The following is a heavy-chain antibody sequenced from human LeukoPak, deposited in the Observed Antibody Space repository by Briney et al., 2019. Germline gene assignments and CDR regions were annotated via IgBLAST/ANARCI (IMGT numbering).Heavy chain of an antibody. J-gene: IGHJ4*02. D-gene: IGHD2-21*01. CDR3: AKAPVTSCRGAYCYPFDS. Sequence: GGSLRLSCAASGFTFSIYAMTWVRQAPGKGLEWVSVISASGGSTYYADSVKGRFTISRDNSKNTLYLQMNSLRAEDTAVYYCAKAPVTSCRGAYCYPFDSWGQGTLVAVSS. CDR2: ISASGGST. V-gene: IGHV3-23*01. CDR1: GFTFSIYA.